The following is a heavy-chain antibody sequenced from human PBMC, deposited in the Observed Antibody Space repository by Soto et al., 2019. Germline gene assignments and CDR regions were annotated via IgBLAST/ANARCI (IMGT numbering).Heavy chain of an antibody. CDR1: GGSISSGGYS. Sequence: SETLSLTCAVSGGSISSGGYSWSWLRQPPGKGLEWIGYIYYSGSTNYNPSLKSRVTISVDTSKNQFSLKLSSVTAADTAVYYCARTGSGNGKIDYWGQGTLVTVSS. J-gene: IGHJ4*02. V-gene: IGHV4-61*08. D-gene: IGHD3-10*01. CDR2: IYYSGST. CDR3: ARTGSGNGKIDY.